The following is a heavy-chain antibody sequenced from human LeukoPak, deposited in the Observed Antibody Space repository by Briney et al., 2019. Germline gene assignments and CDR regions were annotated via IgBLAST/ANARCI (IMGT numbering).Heavy chain of an antibody. V-gene: IGHV1-18*04. CDR1: GYTFTSYG. CDR2: ISAYNGNT. CDR3: ARAPRPPPYYYGSGSYDLDY. J-gene: IGHJ4*02. Sequence: GASVKVSCKASGYTFTSYGISWVRQAPGQGLEWMGWISAYNGNTNYAQKLQGRVTMTTDTSTSTAYMELRSLRSDDTAVYYCARAPRPPPYYYGSGSYDLDYWGQGTLVTVSS. D-gene: IGHD3-10*01.